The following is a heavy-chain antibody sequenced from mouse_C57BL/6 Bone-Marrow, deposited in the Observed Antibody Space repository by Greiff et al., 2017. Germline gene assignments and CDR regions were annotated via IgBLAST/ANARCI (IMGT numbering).Heavy chain of an antibody. V-gene: IGHV5-9-1*02. Sequence: LQQSGEGLVKPGGSLKLSCAASGFTFSSYAMSWVRQTPEQRLEWVAYISSGGDYIYYADTVKGRFTISRDNARNTLYLQMSSLKSEDTAMYYCTRDDGSMDYWGQGTSVTVSS. CDR2: ISSGGDYI. CDR1: GFTFSSYA. J-gene: IGHJ4*01. CDR3: TRDDGSMDY. D-gene: IGHD2-3*01.